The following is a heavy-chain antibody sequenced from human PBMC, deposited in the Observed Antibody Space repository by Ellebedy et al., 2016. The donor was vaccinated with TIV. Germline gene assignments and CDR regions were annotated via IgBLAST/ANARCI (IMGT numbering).Heavy chain of an antibody. J-gene: IGHJ6*02. CDR1: GYSFTSYW. D-gene: IGHD1-1*01. V-gene: IGHV5-10-1*01. CDR2: IDPSDSYT. CDR3: ARLKAVRADYYGMDV. Sequence: GESLKISXKGSGYSFTSYWISWVRQMPGKGLEWMGRIDPSDSYTNYSPSFQGHVPISADKSISTAYLQWSSLKASDTAMYYCARLKAVRADYYGMDVWGQGTTVTVSS.